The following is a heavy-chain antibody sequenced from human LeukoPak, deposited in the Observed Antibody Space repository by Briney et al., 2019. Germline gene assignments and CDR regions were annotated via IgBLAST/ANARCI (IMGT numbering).Heavy chain of an antibody. D-gene: IGHD3-10*01. CDR3: ARRPSGRDYYYGMDV. Sequence: PGGSLRLSCAASGFTVSSNYMSWVRQAPGEGLEWVSVIYSGGITYYADSVKGRFTISRDNSKNTLYLQMNSLRAEDTAVYYCARRPSGRDYYYGMDVWGQGTTVTVSS. CDR2: IYSGGIT. J-gene: IGHJ6*02. V-gene: IGHV3-53*01. CDR1: GFTVSSNY.